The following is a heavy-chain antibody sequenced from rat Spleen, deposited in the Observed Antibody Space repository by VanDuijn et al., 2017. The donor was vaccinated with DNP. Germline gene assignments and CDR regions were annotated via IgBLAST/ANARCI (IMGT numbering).Heavy chain of an antibody. CDR1: GYSITSNY. J-gene: IGHJ1*01. CDR2: INYSGST. V-gene: IGHV3-1*01. CDR3: ARGNDGYYPNWYFDF. Sequence: EVQLQESGPGLVKPSQSLSLTCSVTGYSITSNYWGWIRKFPGNKMEWIGHINYSGSTSYHPSLRSRISITRDTSKNQFFLHLNSVTTEDTATYYCARGNDGYYPNWYFDFWGPGTMVTVSS. D-gene: IGHD1-12*03.